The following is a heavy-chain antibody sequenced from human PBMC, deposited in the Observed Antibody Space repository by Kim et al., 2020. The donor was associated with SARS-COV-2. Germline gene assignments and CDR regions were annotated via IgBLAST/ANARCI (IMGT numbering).Heavy chain of an antibody. Sequence: GGSLRLSCAASGFTFSSYAMSWVRQAPGKGLEWVSAISGSGGSTYYADSVKGRFTISRDNSKNTLYLQMNSLRAEDTAVYYCAKDGLGYFDWLVGVRTYYFDYWGQGTLVTVSS. CDR1: GFTFSSYA. V-gene: IGHV3-23*01. J-gene: IGHJ4*02. CDR3: AKDGLGYFDWLVGVRTYYFDY. D-gene: IGHD3-9*01. CDR2: ISGSGGST.